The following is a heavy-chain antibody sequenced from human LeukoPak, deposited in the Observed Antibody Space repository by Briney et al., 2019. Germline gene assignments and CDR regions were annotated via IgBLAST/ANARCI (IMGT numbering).Heavy chain of an antibody. CDR2: ILPLVGRL. CDR1: GGTFSDYS. D-gene: IGHD5-12*01. CDR3: VRSGYDYDWFDP. V-gene: IGHV1-69*02. J-gene: IGHJ5*02. Sequence: SVKVSCKAPGGTFSDYSISWVRQAPGQGLEWMGRILPLVGRLHYAQKFQGRFTLTADKSTTTVYMELSSLRSEDTAVYYCVRSGYDYDWFDPWGQGTLVTVSS.